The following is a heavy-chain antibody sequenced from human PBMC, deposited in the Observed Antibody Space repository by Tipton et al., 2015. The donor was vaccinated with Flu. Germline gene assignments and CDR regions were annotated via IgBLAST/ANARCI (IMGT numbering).Heavy chain of an antibody. D-gene: IGHD5-18*01. CDR3: ARKGLPDY. J-gene: IGHJ4*02. CDR1: GFSLSTYW. CDR2: INEDGSVK. V-gene: IGHV3-7*03. Sequence: SLRLSCAASGFSLSTYWLTWVRQAPGKGLEWVANINEDGSVKYFVDSVKGRFTISRDNAKNSVYLQMNDLRAEDTAVYYCARKGLPDYWGQGTLVTVSS.